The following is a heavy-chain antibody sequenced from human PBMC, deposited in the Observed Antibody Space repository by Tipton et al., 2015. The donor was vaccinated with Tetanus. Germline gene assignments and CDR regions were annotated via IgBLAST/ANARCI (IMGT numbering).Heavy chain of an antibody. CDR3: ARANNEVPKKGPFDS. Sequence: TLSLTCTVSGGSVRSGDYSWNWIRQPPGKGLEWLAYVSYSGRTNSNYSLKSRITISQDTSKNQFSLRLTSVTAADTAVYYCARANNEVPKKGPFDSGGQGSLVIVSS. CDR2: VSYSGRT. J-gene: IGHJ4*02. V-gene: IGHV4-61*08. D-gene: IGHD1-1*01. CDR1: GGSVRSGDYS.